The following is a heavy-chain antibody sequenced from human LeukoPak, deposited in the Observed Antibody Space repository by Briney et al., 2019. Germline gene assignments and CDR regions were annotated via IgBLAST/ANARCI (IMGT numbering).Heavy chain of an antibody. CDR1: GLTVSSNH. J-gene: IGHJ6*04. Sequence: GGSLRLSCAVSGLTVSSNHMSWVRQAPGKALEWVSVIYNDGNTYYTDSVKGRFTISRDNSKNTVFLQMNSLRAEDTAMHYCARDREVVTARAQMDVWGKGTTVTVSS. CDR3: ARDREVVTARAQMDV. D-gene: IGHD2-21*02. V-gene: IGHV3-53*01. CDR2: IYNDGNT.